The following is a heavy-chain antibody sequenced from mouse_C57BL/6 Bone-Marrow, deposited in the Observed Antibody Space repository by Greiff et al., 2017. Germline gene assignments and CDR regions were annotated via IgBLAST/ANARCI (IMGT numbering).Heavy chain of an antibody. CDR2: ISNLAYSI. D-gene: IGHD1-1*01. J-gene: IGHJ1*03. CDR1: GFTFSDYG. Sequence: EVKLVESGGGLVQPGGSLKLSCAASGFTFSDYGMAWVRQAPRKGPEWVAFISNLAYSIYYADTVTGRFTISSENAKDTLYLEMSSLRSEDTAMYYCARHVTTVVATRYCDVWGTGTTVTVSS. V-gene: IGHV5-15*04. CDR3: ARHVTTVVATRYCDV.